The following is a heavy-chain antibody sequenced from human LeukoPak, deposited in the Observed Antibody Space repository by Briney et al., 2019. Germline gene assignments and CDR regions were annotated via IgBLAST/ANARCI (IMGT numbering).Heavy chain of an antibody. CDR3: ASQTPRRLPIAVADYLDY. V-gene: IGHV3-21*01. Sequence: PGGSLRLACAVSGFTFGSYSMNWVRQAPGKGLEWVSFVSTSGSYIYYADSVKGRFTISRDNAKNSLYLQMNSLRAEDTAVYYCASQTPRRLPIAVADYLDYWGQGTLVTVSS. D-gene: IGHD6-19*01. CDR2: VSTSGSYI. J-gene: IGHJ4*02. CDR1: GFTFGSYS.